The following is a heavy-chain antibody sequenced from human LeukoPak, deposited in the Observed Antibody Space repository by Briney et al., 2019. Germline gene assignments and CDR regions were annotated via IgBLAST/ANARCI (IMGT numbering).Heavy chain of an antibody. CDR1: GGSISSHY. J-gene: IGHJ4*02. Sequence: PSETLSLTCTVSGGSISSHYWSWIRQPPGKGLEWIGYIYYSGSTNYNPSLKSRVTISVDTSKNQFSLKLSSVTAADTAVYYCARVGTVTLFDYWGQGTLVTVSS. CDR2: IYYSGST. D-gene: IGHD4-11*01. V-gene: IGHV4-59*11. CDR3: ARVGTVTLFDY.